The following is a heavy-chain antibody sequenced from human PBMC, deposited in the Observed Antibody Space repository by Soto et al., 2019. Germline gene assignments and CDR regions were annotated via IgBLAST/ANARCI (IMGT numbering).Heavy chain of an antibody. Sequence: QITLKESGPTLVKPTQTLTLTCTFSGISLSTIGVGVGWVRQPPGKALEWLALIYWDDDKRYHPSLKSRLTITKDTSKNLVDLTMTNMDFVDTATYYCAHSFHYGSGNYPTYYFDYWGQGTLVTASS. J-gene: IGHJ4*02. V-gene: IGHV2-5*02. CDR1: GISLSTIGVG. D-gene: IGHD3-10*01. CDR3: AHSFHYGSGNYPTYYFDY. CDR2: IYWDDDK.